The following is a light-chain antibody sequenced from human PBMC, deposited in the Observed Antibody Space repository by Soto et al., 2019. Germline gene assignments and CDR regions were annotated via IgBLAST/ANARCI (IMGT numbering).Light chain of an antibody. Sequence: DVQLPQSPSTLPASVGDRVAITCQATQNIFNYLNWFQQRPGKAPQLLISDASHLEPGVPSRFSGQRSGTDFTLIINDLQPEDFATYFCQQYEDLPLTFGGGTRVEV. J-gene: IGKJ4*01. CDR2: DAS. CDR3: QQYEDLPLT. CDR1: QNIFNY. V-gene: IGKV1-33*01.